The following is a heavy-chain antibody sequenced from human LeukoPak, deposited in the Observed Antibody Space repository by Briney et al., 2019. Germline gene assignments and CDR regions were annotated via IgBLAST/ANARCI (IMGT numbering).Heavy chain of an antibody. CDR1: GFTFSSYA. D-gene: IGHD2-8*01. CDR3: AKENVLMVYAIYFDY. Sequence: GGSLRLSCAASGFTFSSYAMSWVRQAPGKGLEWVSAISGSGGSTYYADSVKGRFTISRDNSKNTLYPQMNSLRAEDTAVYYCAKENVLMVYAIYFDYWGQGTLVTVSS. J-gene: IGHJ4*02. CDR2: ISGSGGST. V-gene: IGHV3-23*01.